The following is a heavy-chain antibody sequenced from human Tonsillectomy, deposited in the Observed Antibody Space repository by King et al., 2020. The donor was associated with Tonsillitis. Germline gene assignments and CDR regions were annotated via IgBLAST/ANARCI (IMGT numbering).Heavy chain of an antibody. V-gene: IGHV1-18*04. J-gene: IGHJ2*01. Sequence: QLVQSGAEVKKPGASVKVSCKASGYTFTNYGISWVRQAPGQGLEWMGWISAYNGNRNYAQKYRGRVTVTTDTSTTTAYMELRSLRSDDRAVYYCARTGSGSRNDWYFDLWGRGTLVTVSS. D-gene: IGHD1-14*01. CDR1: GYTFTNYG. CDR2: ISAYNGNR. CDR3: ARTGSGSRNDWYFDL.